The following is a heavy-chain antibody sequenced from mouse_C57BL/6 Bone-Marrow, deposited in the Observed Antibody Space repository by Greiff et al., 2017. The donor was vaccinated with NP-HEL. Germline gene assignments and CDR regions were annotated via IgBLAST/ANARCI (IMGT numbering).Heavy chain of an antibody. J-gene: IGHJ2*01. CDR2: IDPETGGT. Sequence: VQLQQPGAELVKPGASVKVSCKASGYTFTSYWMHWVKQTPVHGLEWIGAIDPETGGTAYNQKFKGKAILTADKSSSTAYMELRSLTSEDSAVYYCTIYYYGSSYFDYWGQGTTLTVSS. CDR3: TIYYYGSSYFDY. CDR1: GYTFTSYW. V-gene: IGHV1-15*01. D-gene: IGHD1-1*01.